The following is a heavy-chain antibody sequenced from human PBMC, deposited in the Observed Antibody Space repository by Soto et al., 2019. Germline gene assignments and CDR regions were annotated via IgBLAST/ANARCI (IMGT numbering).Heavy chain of an antibody. CDR3: AKEGGREGYFGIWFDP. V-gene: IGHV1-69*15. J-gene: IGHJ5*02. CDR2: IIPIFGTR. D-gene: IGHD1-26*01. Sequence: QVQLVQSGAEVKKPGSSVKVSCKASGGTFSNYAITWVRQAPGQGLEWLGRIIPIFGTRDYAQKFQGTGTIPADDSTTTAYIQLSSLRSDDTAVYYCAKEGGREGYFGIWFDPWGQGTLVTFSS. CDR1: GGTFSNYA.